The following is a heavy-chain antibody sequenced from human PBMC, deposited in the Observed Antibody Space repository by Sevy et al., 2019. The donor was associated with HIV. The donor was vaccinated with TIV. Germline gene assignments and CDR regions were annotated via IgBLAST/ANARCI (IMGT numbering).Heavy chain of an antibody. CDR3: ATWGGYCSSTSCYIYYYYGMDV. CDR2: FDPEDGET. Sequence: ASVNVSCKVSGYTLTELSMHWVRQAPGKGLEWMGGFDPEDGETIYAQKFQGRVTMTEDTSTDTAYMELSSLRSEDTAVYYCATWGGYCSSTSCYIYYYYGMDVWGQGTTVTVSS. D-gene: IGHD2-2*02. J-gene: IGHJ6*02. CDR1: GYTLTELS. V-gene: IGHV1-24*01.